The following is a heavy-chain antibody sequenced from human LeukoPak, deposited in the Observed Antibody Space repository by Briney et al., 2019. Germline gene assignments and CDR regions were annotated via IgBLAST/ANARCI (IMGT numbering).Heavy chain of an antibody. Sequence: SETLSLTCAVSGGSVSSGSYYWSWIRQPPGKGLEWIGYIYYSGSTNYNPSLKSRVTISVDTSKNQFSLKLSSVTAADTAVYYCARSPPAHYGSGSSLDCWGQGTLVTVSS. CDR2: IYYSGST. CDR3: ARSPPAHYGSGSSLDC. V-gene: IGHV4-61*01. CDR1: GGSVSSGSYY. J-gene: IGHJ4*02. D-gene: IGHD3-10*01.